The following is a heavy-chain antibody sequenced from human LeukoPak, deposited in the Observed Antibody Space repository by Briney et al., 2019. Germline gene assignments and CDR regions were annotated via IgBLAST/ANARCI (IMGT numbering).Heavy chain of an antibody. CDR3: ARGITGTTYYYYYYMDV. V-gene: IGHV3-48*01. D-gene: IGHD1-20*01. CDR1: GFTFSSYS. J-gene: IGHJ6*03. CDR2: ISSGGSTI. Sequence: GGSLRLPCAASGFTFSSYSMNWVRQAPGKGLEWVSYISSGGSTIYYADSVKGRFTISRDNAKNSLFLQMNSLSAEDTAVYYCARGITGTTYYYYYYMDVWGKGTTVTISS.